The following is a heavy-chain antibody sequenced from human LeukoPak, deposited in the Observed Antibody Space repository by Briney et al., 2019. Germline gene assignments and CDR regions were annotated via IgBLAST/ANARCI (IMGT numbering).Heavy chain of an antibody. V-gene: IGHV1-8*03. CDR2: MNPNSGNT. D-gene: IGHD3-3*01. Sequence: ASVKVSCKASGYTFTSYGISWVRQATGQGLEWMGWMNPNSGNTGYAQKFQGRVTITRNTSISTAYMELSSLRSEDTAVYYCARGPYYDFWSGSYYYYYYMDVWGKGTTVTVSS. J-gene: IGHJ6*03. CDR1: GYTFTSYG. CDR3: ARGPYYDFWSGSYYYYYYMDV.